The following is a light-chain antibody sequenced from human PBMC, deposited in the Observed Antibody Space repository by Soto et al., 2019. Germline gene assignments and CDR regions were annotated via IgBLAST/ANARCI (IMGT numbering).Light chain of an antibody. Sequence: QAVVIQEPSLTVSPGGTVTLTCGSSTGAVTSGHYPYWFQQKSGQAPRALIYDTSNKHSWTPARFSGSLLGGKAALTLSGAQPEDEAEYYCLLSFSGTHVVFGGGTKVTVL. CDR3: LLSFSGTHVV. CDR1: TGAVTSGHY. CDR2: DTS. J-gene: IGLJ2*01. V-gene: IGLV7-46*01.